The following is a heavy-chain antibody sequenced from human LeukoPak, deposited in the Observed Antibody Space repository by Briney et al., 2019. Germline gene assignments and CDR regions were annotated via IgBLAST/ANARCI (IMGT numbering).Heavy chain of an antibody. V-gene: IGHV3-30*04. J-gene: IGHJ4*02. CDR1: GSTFSSYA. Sequence: GGSLRLSCAASGSTFSSYAMHWVRQAPGKGLEWVAVISYDGSNKYYADSVKGRFTISRDNSKNTLYLQMNSLRAEDTAVYYCCTVVTPVDYWGQGTLVTVSS. D-gene: IGHD4-23*01. CDR2: ISYDGSNK. CDR3: CTVVTPVDY.